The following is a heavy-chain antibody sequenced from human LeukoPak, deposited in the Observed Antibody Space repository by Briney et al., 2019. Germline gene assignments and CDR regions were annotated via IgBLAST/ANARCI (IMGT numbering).Heavy chain of an antibody. V-gene: IGHV1-69*13. Sequence: SVKVSCKASGGTFSSYAISWVRQAPGQGLEWMGGIIPIFGTANYAQKFQGRVTITADESTSTAYMELSSLRSEDTAVYYCAREEVRGVRNFVYWGQGTLVTVSS. D-gene: IGHD3-10*01. J-gene: IGHJ4*02. CDR2: IIPIFGTA. CDR3: AREEVRGVRNFVY. CDR1: GGTFSSYA.